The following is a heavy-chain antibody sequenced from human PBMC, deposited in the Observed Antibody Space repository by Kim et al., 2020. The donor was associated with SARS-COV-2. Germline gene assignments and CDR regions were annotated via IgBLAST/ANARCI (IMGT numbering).Heavy chain of an antibody. CDR1: GFTFSDSY. CDR3: ARVVVATTNYFDL. D-gene: IGHD2-15*01. Sequence: GGSLRLSCAASGFTFSDSYMSWIRQAPGKGLELISYISFISTVYYADSVKGRFTISRDNSKNSLYLEMNSLRAEDTAVYFCARVVVATTNYFDLWGQGTL. J-gene: IGHJ4*02. V-gene: IGHV3-11*01. CDR2: ISFISTV.